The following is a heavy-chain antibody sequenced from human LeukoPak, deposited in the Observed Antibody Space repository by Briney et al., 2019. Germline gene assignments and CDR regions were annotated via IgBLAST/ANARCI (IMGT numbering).Heavy chain of an antibody. D-gene: IGHD1-7*01. CDR3: ARASGTTFSYFDS. Sequence: PGGSLRLSCAASGFTVSRNYMSWVRQAPGKGLEWVSFIYSGGNTYYADSVRGRFTISRDNSKNTLYLQMNSLRAEDTAVYYCARASGTTFSYFDSWGQGTLVTVSS. CDR1: GFTVSRNY. J-gene: IGHJ4*02. V-gene: IGHV3-66*01. CDR2: IYSGGNT.